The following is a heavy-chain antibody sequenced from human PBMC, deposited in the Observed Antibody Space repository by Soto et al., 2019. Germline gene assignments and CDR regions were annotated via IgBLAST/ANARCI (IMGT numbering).Heavy chain of an antibody. CDR1: GGSLSGYY. D-gene: IGHD3-22*01. CDR3: AGEFYYDSSGIGFDS. Sequence: PSETLSLTCTVSGGSLSGYYWSWIRQPPGKGLEWIGDFYSSGSPHHNPSLKNRVSISEDRSKNEFSLKLSSVTAADTAIYYCAGEFYYDSSGIGFDSWGQGTLVTVSS. CDR2: FYSSGSP. V-gene: IGHV4-59*01. J-gene: IGHJ4*02.